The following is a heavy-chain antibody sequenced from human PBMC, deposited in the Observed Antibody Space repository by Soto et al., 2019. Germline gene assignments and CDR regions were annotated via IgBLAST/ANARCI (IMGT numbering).Heavy chain of an antibody. CDR3: ARDDSSSSFDY. D-gene: IGHD6-6*01. Sequence: GGSLRLSCAASGFTFSDYYMSWIRQAPGKGLEWVSYISSSGSTIYYADSVKRRFTISRDNAKNSLYLQMNSLRAEDSAVYYCARDDSSSSFDYWGQGTLVTVSS. J-gene: IGHJ4*02. CDR2: ISSSGSTI. CDR1: GFTFSDYY. V-gene: IGHV3-11*01.